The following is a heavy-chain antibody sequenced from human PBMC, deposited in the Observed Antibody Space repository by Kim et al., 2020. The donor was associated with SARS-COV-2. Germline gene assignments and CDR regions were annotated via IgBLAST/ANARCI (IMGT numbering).Heavy chain of an antibody. V-gene: IGHV4-39*01. Sequence: SETLSLTCTVSGGSISSSSYYWGWIRQPPGKGLEWIGSIYYSGSTYYNPSLKSRVTISVDTSKNQFSLKLSSVTAADTAVYYCARLIFRYGDSYYFDYWGQGTLVTVSS. D-gene: IGHD4-17*01. CDR2: IYYSGST. CDR3: ARLIFRYGDSYYFDY. CDR1: GGSISSSSYY. J-gene: IGHJ4*02.